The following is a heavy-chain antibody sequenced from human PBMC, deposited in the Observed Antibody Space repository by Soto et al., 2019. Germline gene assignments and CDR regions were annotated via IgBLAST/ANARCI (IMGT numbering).Heavy chain of an antibody. CDR3: ARHEQFYYYYYGMDV. CDR1: GYSFTTYW. V-gene: IGHV5-51*01. J-gene: IGHJ6*02. D-gene: IGHD4-4*01. CDR2: INPGDSDI. Sequence: GESLKISCKASGYSFTTYWIDWVRQMPGKGLEWMGIINPGDSDIRYSPSFQGQVTISADNSISTAYLQWSSLKASDTAMYYCARHEQFYYYYYGMDVWGQGTAVTVS.